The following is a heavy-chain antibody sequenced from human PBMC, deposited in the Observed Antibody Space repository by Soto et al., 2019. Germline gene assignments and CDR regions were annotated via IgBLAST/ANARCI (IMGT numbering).Heavy chain of an antibody. CDR3: AKDSPYCGGDCYPDYFDY. D-gene: IGHD2-21*02. Sequence: GGSLRLSCAASGFTFSSYAMSWVRQAPGKGLEWVSAISGSGGSTYYADSVKGRFTISRGNSKNTLYLQMNSLRAEDTAVYYCAKDSPYCGGDCYPDYFDYWGQGTLVTVSS. CDR2: ISGSGGST. J-gene: IGHJ4*02. CDR1: GFTFSSYA. V-gene: IGHV3-23*01.